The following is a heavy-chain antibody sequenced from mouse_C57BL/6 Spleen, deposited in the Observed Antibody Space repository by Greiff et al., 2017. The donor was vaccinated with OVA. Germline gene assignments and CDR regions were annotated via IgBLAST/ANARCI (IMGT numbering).Heavy chain of an antibody. Sequence: EVKLVESGGGLVKPGGSLKLSCAASGFTFSDYGMHWVRQAPEKGLEWVAYISSGSSTIYYADTVKGRFTISRDNAKNTLFLQMTSLRSEDTAMYYGAITTAVAGGYFDVWGTGTTVTVSS. D-gene: IGHD1-1*01. CDR1: GFTFSDYG. CDR3: AITTAVAGGYFDV. CDR2: ISSGSSTI. V-gene: IGHV5-17*01. J-gene: IGHJ1*03.